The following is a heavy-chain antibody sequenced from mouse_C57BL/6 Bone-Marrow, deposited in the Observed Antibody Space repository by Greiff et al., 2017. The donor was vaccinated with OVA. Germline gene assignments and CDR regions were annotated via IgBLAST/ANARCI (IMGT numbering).Heavy chain of an antibody. D-gene: IGHD2-4*01. V-gene: IGHV1-55*01. CDR3: ASRDYDVDY. Sequence: QVQLQQPGAELVKPGASVKMSCKASGYTFTSYWINWVQQRPGQGLEWIGDIYPGSGSTNYTEKFKSKATLTVDTSSSTAYMQLSSLTAEDAAVYYCASRDYDVDYWGQGTTLTVSS. CDR2: IYPGSGST. CDR1: GYTFTSYW. J-gene: IGHJ2*01.